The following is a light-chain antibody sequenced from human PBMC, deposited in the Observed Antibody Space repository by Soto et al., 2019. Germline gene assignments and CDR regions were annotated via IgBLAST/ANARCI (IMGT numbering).Light chain of an antibody. J-gene: IGKJ5*01. CDR2: GAS. V-gene: IGKV3-15*01. CDR1: QSISSS. CDR3: QQDYGWPPGT. Sequence: EIVMTQSPGTLSVSPGERATLSCRASQSISSSVPWYQHNPYQAPRLLIYGASTRATGIPARFSGSTSGTEFTLTISSLQTEDCAVYSCQQDYGWPPGTFGQGTRLEI.